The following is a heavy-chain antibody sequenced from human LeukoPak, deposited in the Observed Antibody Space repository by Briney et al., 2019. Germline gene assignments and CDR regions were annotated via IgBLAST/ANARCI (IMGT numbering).Heavy chain of an antibody. CDR2: VAHDGRTQ. D-gene: IGHD5-24*01. CDR3: AKETQEMVAKSFDS. Sequence: GGSLRLSCAAAGFNFSNYAISWVRQAPGKGLEWVAVVAHDGRTQYYVDSVKGRFTISRDNSRNTLSLQMDSLRADDTAVYYCAKETQEMVAKSFDSWGLGTLVTVSS. V-gene: IGHV3-30*18. CDR1: GFNFSNYA. J-gene: IGHJ4*02.